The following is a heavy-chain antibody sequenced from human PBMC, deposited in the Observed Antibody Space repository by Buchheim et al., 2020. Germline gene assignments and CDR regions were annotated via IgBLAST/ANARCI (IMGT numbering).Heavy chain of an antibody. D-gene: IGHD2-2*01. CDR3: ARGPRICSSVRCDVPYYSHYGLDV. Sequence: QVQLQQWGAGLLKPSETLSLTCAVSGGPFSGNYWTWIRQTPGKGLEWIGDIDHSGSINYSPSLKSRVFMSADRSKSQVALILSSVTAADTAVYYCARGPRICSSVRCDVPYYSHYGLDVWGQGTT. V-gene: IGHV4-34*01. CDR1: GGPFSGNY. J-gene: IGHJ6*02. CDR2: IDHSGSI.